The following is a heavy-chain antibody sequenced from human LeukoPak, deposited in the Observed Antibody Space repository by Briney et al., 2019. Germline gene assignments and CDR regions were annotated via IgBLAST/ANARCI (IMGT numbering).Heavy chain of an antibody. Sequence: SGTLSLTCAISGGPISSGNWWSWVRQPPGKGLEWIGEIYHSRNTNYNPSLKSRVTISVDWSKNHFSLKLSSVTAAGTAVYYCAREGDYDILTGYYFIDSWGQGTLVTVSS. J-gene: IGHJ4*02. V-gene: IGHV4-4*02. D-gene: IGHD3-9*01. CDR1: GGPISSGNW. CDR3: AREGDYDILTGYYFIDS. CDR2: IYHSRNT.